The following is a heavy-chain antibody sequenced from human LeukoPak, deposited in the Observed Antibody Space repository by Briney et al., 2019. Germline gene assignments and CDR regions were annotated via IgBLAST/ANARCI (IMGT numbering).Heavy chain of an antibody. CDR2: IYYSGNT. CDR3: ARVRSGWHYYYYYYMDV. CDR1: GGSIRSGDYY. Sequence: SQTLSLTCTVSGGSIRSGDYYWSWIRQPPGKGLEWIGYIYYSGNTYYNPSLKSRVTISVDTSKKQFSLKLSSVTAADSAVYYCARVRSGWHYYYYYYMDVWGKGTTVTVSS. J-gene: IGHJ6*03. D-gene: IGHD6-19*01. V-gene: IGHV4-30-4*08.